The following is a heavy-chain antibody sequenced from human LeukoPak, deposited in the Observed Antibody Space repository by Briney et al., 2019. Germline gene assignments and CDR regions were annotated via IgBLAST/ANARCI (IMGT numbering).Heavy chain of an antibody. CDR3: ASSDDYGGNRFDY. D-gene: IGHD4-23*01. J-gene: IGHJ4*01. CDR2: ISSSATSR. CDR1: AFTFRIYS. Sequence: GGSMKLSCSASAFTFRIYSMNWDRQPPGKVLDCFTYISSSATSRYYADSVRHRFTICRDNARNSLFLQMDSRRCDDTAVYYCASSDDYGGNRFDYWGRGTLVTVSS. V-gene: IGHV3-48*01.